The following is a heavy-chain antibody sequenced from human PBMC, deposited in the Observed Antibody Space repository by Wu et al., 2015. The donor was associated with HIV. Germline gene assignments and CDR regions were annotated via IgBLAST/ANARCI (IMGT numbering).Heavy chain of an antibody. CDR3: ARDWEFYGSGSYVDY. J-gene: IGHJ4*02. CDR2: INPNSGGT. CDR1: GYTFIDYY. V-gene: IGHV1-2*02. Sequence: QVQLMQSGAEVKKPGASLKVSCKASGYTFIDYYIHWVRQAPGQGLEWMGWINPNSGGTNYAQKFQGRVTMTRDTSISTAFMELTMLRSDDTAVYYCARDWEFYGSGSYVDYWGQGRWS. D-gene: IGHD3-10*01.